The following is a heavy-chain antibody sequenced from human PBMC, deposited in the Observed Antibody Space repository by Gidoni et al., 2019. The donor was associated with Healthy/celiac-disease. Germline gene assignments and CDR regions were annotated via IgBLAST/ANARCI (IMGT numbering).Heavy chain of an antibody. CDR3: ARYAAAGYYYYGMDV. J-gene: IGHJ6*02. CDR1: GGSISSYY. CDR2: IYYSGST. V-gene: IGHV4-59*01. Sequence: QVQLQESGPGLVKPSETLSLTCTVSGGSISSYYWSWIRQPPGKGLEWIGYIYYSGSTNYNPSLKSRVTISVDTSKNQFSLKLSSVTAADTAVYYCARYAAAGYYYYGMDVWGQGTTVTVSS. D-gene: IGHD6-13*01.